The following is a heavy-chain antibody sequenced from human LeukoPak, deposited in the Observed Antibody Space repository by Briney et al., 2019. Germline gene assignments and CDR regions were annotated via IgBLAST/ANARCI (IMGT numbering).Heavy chain of an antibody. Sequence: SETLSLTCTVSGGSLYSYYWSWIRQPAGKGLEWIGRIYFSGSTHYIPSLQSRVTMSVDTSKNQFSLKLSSVTAADTAVYYCARTSASGATYFDYWGQGTLVTVSS. CDR3: ARTSASGATYFDY. J-gene: IGHJ4*02. D-gene: IGHD1-26*01. CDR1: GGSLYSYY. V-gene: IGHV4-4*07. CDR2: IYFSGST.